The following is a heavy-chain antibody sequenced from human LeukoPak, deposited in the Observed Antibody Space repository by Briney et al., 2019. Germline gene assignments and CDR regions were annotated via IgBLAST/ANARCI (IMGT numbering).Heavy chain of an antibody. CDR1: AFTFSDYW. V-gene: IGHV3-7*01. CDR2: INKDGSET. D-gene: IGHD4-23*01. CDR3: ARVSSTVVIDY. Sequence: PGGSLRLSCAASAFTFSDYWMTWVRQAPGKGLERVANINKDGSETYYVDSVKGRFTISRDNAKNTLYLQMNSLRAEDTAVYYCARVSSTVVIDYWGQGTLVTVSS. J-gene: IGHJ4*02.